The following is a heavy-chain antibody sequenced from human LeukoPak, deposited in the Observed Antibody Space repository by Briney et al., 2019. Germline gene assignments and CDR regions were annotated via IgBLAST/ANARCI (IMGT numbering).Heavy chain of an antibody. CDR3: ARVTGYGGYDPPYYFDY. CDR1: GYTFTGYY. CDR2: INPSSGGT. V-gene: IGHV1-2*02. J-gene: IGHJ4*02. D-gene: IGHD5-12*01. Sequence: GASVKVSCKASGYTFTGYYMHWVRQAPGQGLEWMGWINPSSGGTNYAQKFQGRVTMTRDTSISTAYMELSRLRSDDTAVYYCARVTGYGGYDPPYYFDYWGQGTLVTVSS.